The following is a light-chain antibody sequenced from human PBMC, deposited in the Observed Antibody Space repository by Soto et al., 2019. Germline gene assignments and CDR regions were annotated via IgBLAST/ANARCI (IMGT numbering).Light chain of an antibody. V-gene: IGLV2-11*01. CDR3: SSYAGRNNLV. CDR1: ISDVAGYNY. CDR2: DVT. Sequence: QSVLTQPRSVSGSPGQSVTISCTGTISDVAGYNYVSWYQHHPGKAPKLLISDVTKRPSWVPDRFSGSKSGSTASLTISELQAEDEADYYCSSYAGRNNLVFGGGTKLTVL. J-gene: IGLJ2*01.